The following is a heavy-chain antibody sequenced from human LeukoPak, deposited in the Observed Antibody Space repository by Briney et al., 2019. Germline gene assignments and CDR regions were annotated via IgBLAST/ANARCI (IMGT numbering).Heavy chain of an antibody. D-gene: IGHD3-16*02. CDR1: GFTFSSYG. CDR3: ARDKNDYVWGSYRYDDY. V-gene: IGHV3-30*02. CDR2: IRYDGSNK. J-gene: IGHJ4*02. Sequence: GGSLRLSCAASGFTFSSYGMHWVRQAPGKGLECVAFIRYDGSNKYYADSVKGRFTISRDNSKNTLYLQMNSLRAEDTAVYYCARDKNDYVWGSYRYDDYWGQGTLVTVSS.